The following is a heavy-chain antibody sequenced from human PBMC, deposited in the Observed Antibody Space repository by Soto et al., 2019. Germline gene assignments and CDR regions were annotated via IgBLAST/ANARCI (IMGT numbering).Heavy chain of an antibody. J-gene: IGHJ3*02. CDR1: GFIFGNYM. D-gene: IGHD2-15*01. Sequence: EVPLLESGGGLVQPGESLRLAVAVSGFIFGNYMMTWVRQAPGKGLEGLSTIRVSGDSTYYEDYVKGRFTISRDNFKNTLYLQMDSLGAEDTAVYYCAPHVYCSGGSCHYDAFDIRGQGAMVTVSS. V-gene: IGHV3-23*01. CDR3: APHVYCSGGSCHYDAFDI. CDR2: IRVSGDST.